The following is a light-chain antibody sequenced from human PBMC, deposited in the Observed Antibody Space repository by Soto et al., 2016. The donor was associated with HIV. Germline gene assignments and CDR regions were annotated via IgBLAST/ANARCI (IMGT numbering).Light chain of an antibody. CDR2: GAS. CDR3: QQYNSYSWT. Sequence: IQMTQSPSSLSASIGDRVTFTCRASQGIGNSLAWYQQKPGKAPKLLLYGASRLESGVPSRFSGTGSGAEYILIIGSLQPEDFATYYCQQYNSYSWTFGQGTKVEIK. V-gene: IGKV1-NL1*01. CDR1: QGIGNS. J-gene: IGKJ1*01.